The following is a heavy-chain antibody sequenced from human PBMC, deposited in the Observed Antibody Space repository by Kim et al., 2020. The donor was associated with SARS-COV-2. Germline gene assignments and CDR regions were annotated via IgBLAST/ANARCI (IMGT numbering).Heavy chain of an antibody. Sequence: SETLSLTCTVSGGSISSGGYYWSWIRQHPGKGLEWIGYIYYSGSTYYNPSLKSRVTISVDTSKNQFSLKLSSVTAAETAVYYCARGRGYYDSSGSHADYWGQGTLVTVSS. J-gene: IGHJ4*02. CDR3: ARGRGYYDSSGSHADY. CDR2: IYYSGST. CDR1: GGSISSGGYY. V-gene: IGHV4-31*03. D-gene: IGHD3-22*01.